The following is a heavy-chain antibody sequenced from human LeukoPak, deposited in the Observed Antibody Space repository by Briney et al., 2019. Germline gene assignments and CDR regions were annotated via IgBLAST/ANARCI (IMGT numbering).Heavy chain of an antibody. V-gene: IGHV3-23*01. D-gene: IGHD6-13*01. J-gene: IGHJ4*02. CDR2: ITSGSDT. CDR1: GFTFGSYA. Sequence: GGSLRLSCAASGFTFGSYAMTWVRQAPGKGLEWVSTITSGSDTYYADSVKGRFSISRDNSKSTLYLQMNSLRAEDTAVYYCAKFRAAAGPRDFDYWGQGTLVTVSS. CDR3: AKFRAAAGPRDFDY.